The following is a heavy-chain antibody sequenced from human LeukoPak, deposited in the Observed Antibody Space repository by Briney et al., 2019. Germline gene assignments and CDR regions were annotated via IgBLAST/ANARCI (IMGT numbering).Heavy chain of an antibody. Sequence: GGSLRLSCAASGFTFSSYEMNWVRRAPGKGLEWVSYISSSGSTIYYADSVKGRFTISIDNAKNSLYLQMNSLRAHDTAVYYCAELGITMIGGVWGKGTTVTISS. D-gene: IGHD3-10*02. CDR1: GFTFSSYE. CDR3: AELGITMIGGV. CDR2: ISSSGSTI. J-gene: IGHJ6*04. V-gene: IGHV3-48*03.